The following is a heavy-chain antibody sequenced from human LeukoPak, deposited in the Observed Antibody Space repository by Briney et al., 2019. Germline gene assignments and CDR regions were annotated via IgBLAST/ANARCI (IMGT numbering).Heavy chain of an antibody. V-gene: IGHV1-46*01. D-gene: IGHD4-17*01. CDR3: ARAYDYGDPRFDP. CDR2: INPVGGST. J-gene: IGHJ5*02. CDR1: GYTFTNYY. Sequence: ASVKVSCKASGYTFTNYYTHWVRQAPGQGLEWMGIINPVGGSTSYAQKFQGRVTMIRDTSTSTVYMELNSLRSGDTAVYYCARAYDYGDPRFDPWGQGTLVTVSS.